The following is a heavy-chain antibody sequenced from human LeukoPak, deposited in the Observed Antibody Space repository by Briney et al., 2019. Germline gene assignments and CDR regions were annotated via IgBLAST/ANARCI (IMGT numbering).Heavy chain of an antibody. Sequence: PGGSLRLSCAASGFTFSTYAMSWVRQAPGKGLEGVSAISGSGGSTYYADSVKGRFTISRDNSKNTLYLQMNSLRAEDTAVYYCAKVRRWLQLLFDYWGQGTLVTVSS. CDR3: AKVRRWLQLLFDY. V-gene: IGHV3-23*01. CDR2: ISGSGGST. CDR1: GFTFSTYA. J-gene: IGHJ4*02. D-gene: IGHD5-24*01.